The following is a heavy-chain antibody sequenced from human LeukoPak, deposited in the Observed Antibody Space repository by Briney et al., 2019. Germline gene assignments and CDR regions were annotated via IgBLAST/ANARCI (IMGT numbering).Heavy chain of an antibody. CDR1: GFTFSSYA. Sequence: GWSLRLSCAASGFTFSSYAMSWVRQAPGKGLEWVSTISDSGSSTYYTDSVKGRFTFSRDNSKNTLHLQMNSLRAEDTAVYYCTKDHGFYSSGWHPLFDHWGQGTLVTV. J-gene: IGHJ4*02. D-gene: IGHD6-19*01. CDR2: ISDSGSST. CDR3: TKDHGFYSSGWHPLFDH. V-gene: IGHV3-23*01.